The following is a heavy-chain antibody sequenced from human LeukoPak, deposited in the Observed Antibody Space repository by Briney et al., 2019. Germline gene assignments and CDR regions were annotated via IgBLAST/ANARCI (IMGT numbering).Heavy chain of an antibody. CDR1: GFTFSSYA. Sequence: GGSLRLSCAASGFTFSSYALSWVRQAPGKGLEWVSAISGIGGSTYYADSVKGRFTISRDNSKNTLYLQMNSLRAEDTAVYYCAKPPYYYDSSGYYHKGWFDPWGQGTLVTVSS. J-gene: IGHJ5*02. CDR3: AKPPYYYDSSGYYHKGWFDP. V-gene: IGHV3-23*01. D-gene: IGHD3-22*01. CDR2: ISGIGGST.